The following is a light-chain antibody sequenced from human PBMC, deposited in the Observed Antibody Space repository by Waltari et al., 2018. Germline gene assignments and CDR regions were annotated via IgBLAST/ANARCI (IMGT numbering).Light chain of an antibody. CDR3: NSFTTSATHV. V-gene: IGLV2-14*01. J-gene: IGLJ1*01. CDR2: EVS. CDR1: SSDIGAYNH. Sequence: QSALTQPASVSGSPGQSIAISCTGTSSDIGAYNHVYWSQQHPGKAPKLIIYEVSNRPSGVSTRFSGAKSGNTASLTISGLQAEDEADYYCNSFTTSATHVFGTGTKVSVL.